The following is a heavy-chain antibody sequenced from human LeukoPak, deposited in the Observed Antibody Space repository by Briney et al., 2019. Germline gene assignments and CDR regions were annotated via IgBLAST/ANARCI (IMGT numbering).Heavy chain of an antibody. J-gene: IGHJ4*02. V-gene: IGHV4-30-2*01. Sequence: PSQTLSLTCTVSGGSNNSGAYYWSWIRQPPGKGLEWIGYVHRSGSAYYNPSLNSRVTISIDRSKNQFALRLNSVTAADTAVYYCARDRGYSAVAGTEFTFDYWGQGTLVTDSS. CDR3: ARDRGYSAVAGTEFTFDY. CDR2: VHRSGSA. CDR1: GGSNNSGAYY. D-gene: IGHD6-19*01.